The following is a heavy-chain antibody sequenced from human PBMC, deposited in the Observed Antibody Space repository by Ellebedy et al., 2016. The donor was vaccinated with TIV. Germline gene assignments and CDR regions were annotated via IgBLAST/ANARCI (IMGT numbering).Heavy chain of an antibody. D-gene: IGHD3-22*01. Sequence: ASVKVSCKASGYTFTSYAMHWVRQAPGQRLEWMGWINAGNGNTKYSQKFQGRVTITRDTSASTAYMELRSLRSDDTAVYYCARGVGISYDSSGYYGYWGQGTLVTVSS. CDR2: INAGNGNT. J-gene: IGHJ4*02. CDR1: GYTFTSYA. CDR3: ARGVGISYDSSGYYGY. V-gene: IGHV1-3*01.